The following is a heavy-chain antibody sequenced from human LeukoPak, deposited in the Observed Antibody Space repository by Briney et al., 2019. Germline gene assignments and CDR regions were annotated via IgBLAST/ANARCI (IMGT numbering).Heavy chain of an antibody. D-gene: IGHD1-26*01. Sequence: GALRLSCAASGFTFSRYWIHWVRQAPGRGLEWVSRINPDGSTTTYADSVKGRFTISRDNSKNTLYLQMNSLRAEDTAVYYCRTARESIVGATRYFDYWGQGTLVTVSS. V-gene: IGHV3-74*01. CDR2: INPDGSTT. J-gene: IGHJ4*02. CDR3: RTARESIVGATRYFDY. CDR1: GFTFSRYW.